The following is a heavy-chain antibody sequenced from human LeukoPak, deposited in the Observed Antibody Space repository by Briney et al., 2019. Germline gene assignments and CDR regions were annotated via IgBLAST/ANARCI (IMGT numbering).Heavy chain of an antibody. Sequence: TGGSLRLSCAASGFAFSTYWMHWVRQAPGKGPVWVSRISPDGRDTIYADSVKGRFTISRDNSKNTLYLQMNSLRAEDTAVYYCASTHCSSTSCYVHLDYWGQGTLVTVSS. J-gene: IGHJ4*02. V-gene: IGHV3-74*01. CDR3: ASTHCSSTSCYVHLDY. CDR2: ISPDGRDT. D-gene: IGHD2-2*01. CDR1: GFAFSTYW.